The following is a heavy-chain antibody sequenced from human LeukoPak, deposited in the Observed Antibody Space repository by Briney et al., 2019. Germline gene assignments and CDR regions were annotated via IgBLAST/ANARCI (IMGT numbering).Heavy chain of an antibody. Sequence: SVKVSYKASGGTFSSYAISWVRQAPGHGLEWMGRIIPIFGIANYAQKFQGRVTITADKSTSTAYMELSSLRSEDTAVYYCARAGGTERIYYYYGMDVWGQGTTVTVSS. CDR1: GGTFSSYA. D-gene: IGHD2/OR15-2a*01. V-gene: IGHV1-69*04. J-gene: IGHJ6*02. CDR2: IIPIFGIA. CDR3: ARAGGTERIYYYYGMDV.